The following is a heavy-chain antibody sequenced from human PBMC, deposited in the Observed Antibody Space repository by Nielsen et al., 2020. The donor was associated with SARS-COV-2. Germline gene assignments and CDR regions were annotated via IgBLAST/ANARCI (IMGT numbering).Heavy chain of an antibody. V-gene: IGHV4-39*01. Sequence: SETLSLTCTVSGGSISSSSYYWGWIRQPPGKGLEWIGSIYYSGGTYYNPSLKSRVTISVDTSKNQFSLKLSSVTAADTAVYYCARTTHGGYGHYYYYGMDVWGQGTTVTVSS. J-gene: IGHJ6*02. CDR1: GGSISSSSYY. CDR2: IYYSGGT. D-gene: IGHD5-12*01. CDR3: ARTTHGGYGHYYYYGMDV.